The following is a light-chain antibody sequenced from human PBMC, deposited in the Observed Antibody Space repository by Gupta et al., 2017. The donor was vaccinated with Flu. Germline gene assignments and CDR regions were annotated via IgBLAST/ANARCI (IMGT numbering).Light chain of an antibody. CDR1: GSDLGSYNF. V-gene: IGLV2-11*01. CDR2: SVT. CDR3: CSYAGSYTWV. Sequence: QSALTQPRSVSGSPGQSVTISCTGSGSDLGSYNFVSWYQHHPGKAPKLVIYSVTMRPSGVPARFSGSKSGNTASLTISGLQADDEADYYCCSYAGSYTWVFGGGTKLTVL. J-gene: IGLJ3*02.